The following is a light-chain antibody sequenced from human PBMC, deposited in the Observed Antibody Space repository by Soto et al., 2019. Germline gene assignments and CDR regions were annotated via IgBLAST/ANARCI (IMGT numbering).Light chain of an antibody. CDR1: QDISDY. CDR2: AAS. Sequence: DIQLTQSPSFLSASVGDRVTITCWASQDISDYLAWYQQRPGKAPKLLIYAASTLQSGVPSRFSGSGSGTEFTLTISSLQPEDFATYSCQQLNSYPLTFGGGTKVEIK. CDR3: QQLNSYPLT. J-gene: IGKJ4*01. V-gene: IGKV1-9*01.